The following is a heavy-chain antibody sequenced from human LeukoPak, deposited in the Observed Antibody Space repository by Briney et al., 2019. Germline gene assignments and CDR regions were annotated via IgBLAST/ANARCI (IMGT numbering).Heavy chain of an antibody. J-gene: IGHJ4*02. D-gene: IGHD3-10*01. CDR1: GYTFTGYY. V-gene: IGHV1-2*02. Sequence: ASVKVSCEASGYTFTGYYMHWVRQAPGQGLEWMGWINPNSGGTKYAQKFQGRVTMTRDTSISTAYVELSRLRSDDTAVYYCASNVLLWFGELFFDYWGQGTLVTVSS. CDR3: ASNVLLWFGELFFDY. CDR2: INPNSGGT.